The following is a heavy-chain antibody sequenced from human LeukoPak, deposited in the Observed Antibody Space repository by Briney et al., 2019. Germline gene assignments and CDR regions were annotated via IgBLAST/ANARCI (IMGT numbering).Heavy chain of an antibody. Sequence: PGGSLRLSCAASGFTFSSYWMHWVRQAPGKGLVWVSRINSDGSSTSYADSVKGRFTISRDNAKNTLYLQMNSLRAEDTAVYYCAKDQGVVVPAANFDYWGQGTLVTVSS. CDR3: AKDQGVVVPAANFDY. CDR2: INSDGSST. CDR1: GFTFSSYW. V-gene: IGHV3-74*01. J-gene: IGHJ4*02. D-gene: IGHD2-2*01.